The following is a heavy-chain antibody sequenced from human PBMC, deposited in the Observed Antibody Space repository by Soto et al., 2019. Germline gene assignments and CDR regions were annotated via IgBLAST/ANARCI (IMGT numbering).Heavy chain of an antibody. D-gene: IGHD1-26*01. CDR1: GGSVSSGSYY. CDR3: ARDRVYGAYYFGY. J-gene: IGHJ4*02. V-gene: IGHV4-61*01. Sequence: SETLSLTCTVSGGSVSSGSYYWSWIRQPPGKGLEWIGYIYYSGSTNYNPSLKSRVTISVDTSKNQFSLKLSSVTAADTAVYYCARDRVYGAYYFGYWGQGTLVTVSS. CDR2: IYYSGST.